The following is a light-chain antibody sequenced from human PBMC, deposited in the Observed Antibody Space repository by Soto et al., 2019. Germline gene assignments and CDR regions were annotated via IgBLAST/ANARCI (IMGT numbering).Light chain of an antibody. CDR3: QHRDRWNPILT. CDR1: QNVVSY. V-gene: IGKV3-11*01. J-gene: IGKJ3*01. Sequence: EIVLTQSPATLSFSPGDTATLSCRASQNVVSYLAWYQQKPGQPPRLLIYEIFKRATGIPARFSGSGSGTDFTLTISSLEPEDVAIYYCQHRDRWNPILTLGPGTTVDVK. CDR2: EIF.